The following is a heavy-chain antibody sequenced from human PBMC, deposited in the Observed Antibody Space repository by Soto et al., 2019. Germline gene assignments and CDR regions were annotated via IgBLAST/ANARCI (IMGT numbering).Heavy chain of an antibody. CDR3: ARGRGSLRTRGFDY. V-gene: IGHV4-59*12. CDR1: GGSISSYY. D-gene: IGHD5-12*01. CDR2: IYYSGST. J-gene: IGHJ4*02. Sequence: SETLSLTCTVSGGSISSYYWSWIRQPPGKGLEWIGYIYYSGSTNYNPSLKSRVTISVDTSKSQFSLKLSSVTAADTAVYYCARGRGSLRTRGFDYWGQGTLVTVSS.